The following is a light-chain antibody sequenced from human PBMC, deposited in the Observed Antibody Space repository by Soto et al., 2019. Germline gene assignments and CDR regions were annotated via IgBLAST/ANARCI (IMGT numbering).Light chain of an antibody. J-gene: IGKJ1*01. CDR2: GSF. CDR3: QQYNNWPPWT. Sequence: EIVMTHSPVTLSASPWEIATLSCRASQSVDNNVAWYQQKPGQAPRLLIVGSFARATGIPARFSGSGSGSEFTLTISSLQSEDFAVYYCQQYNNWPPWTFGQGTKVDIK. CDR1: QSVDNN. V-gene: IGKV3-15*01.